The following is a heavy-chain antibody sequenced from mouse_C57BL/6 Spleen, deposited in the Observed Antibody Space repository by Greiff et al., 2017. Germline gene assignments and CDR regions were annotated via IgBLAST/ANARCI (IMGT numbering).Heavy chain of an antibody. CDR3: AKGGGLRHFDY. Sequence: VQLQQSGPELVKPGASVKISCKASGYTFTDYYMNWVKQSHGKSLEWIGDINPNNGGTSYNQKFKGKATLTVDKSSSTAYMELRSLTSEDSAVYYCAKGGGLRHFDYWGQGTTLTVSS. CDR2: INPNNGGT. D-gene: IGHD1-1*01. V-gene: IGHV1-26*01. J-gene: IGHJ2*01. CDR1: GYTFTDYY.